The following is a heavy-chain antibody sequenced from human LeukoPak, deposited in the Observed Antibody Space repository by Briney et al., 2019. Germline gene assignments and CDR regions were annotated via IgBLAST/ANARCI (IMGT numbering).Heavy chain of an antibody. CDR3: ARDPGGISYFDY. J-gene: IGHJ4*02. CDR2: ISYDGSNK. V-gene: IGHV3-30-3*01. Sequence: GRSLRLSCAASGFTFSSYAMHWVRQAPGKGLEWVAVISYDGSNKYYADSVKGRFTISRDNSKNTLYLQMNSLRAEDTAVYYCARDPGGISYFDYWGQGTLVTVSS. CDR1: GFTFSSYA. D-gene: IGHD1-26*01.